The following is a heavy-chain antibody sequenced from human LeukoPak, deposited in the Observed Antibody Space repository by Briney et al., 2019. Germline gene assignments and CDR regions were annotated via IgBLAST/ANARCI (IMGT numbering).Heavy chain of an antibody. Sequence: ASVKVSRKASGYSFTSYGITWVRQAPGQGLEWVGWISAYSGNTNFAQKLQGRVTMTTDTSTSTAYLELRSLKSDDTAVYYCARDRGGSSWYRYWGQGTTVTVSS. CDR3: ARDRGGSSWYRY. CDR1: GYSFTSYG. J-gene: IGHJ6*02. CDR2: ISAYSGNT. V-gene: IGHV1-18*01. D-gene: IGHD6-13*01.